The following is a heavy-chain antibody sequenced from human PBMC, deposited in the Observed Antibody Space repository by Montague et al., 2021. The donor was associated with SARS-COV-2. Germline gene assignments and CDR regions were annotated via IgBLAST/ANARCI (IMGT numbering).Heavy chain of an antibody. Sequence: SETLSLTCTVAGDSISSIVYYWGWMRQPPGKRLEWIGTIYHTGITHYNPSLKSRVTLSVDTSKNQLSLNVTSVTAADTAVYFCVRVAWFGELSLADYWGQGTLVAVSS. D-gene: IGHD3-10*01. CDR3: VRVAWFGELSLADY. CDR1: GDSISSIVYY. J-gene: IGHJ4*02. CDR2: IYHTGIT. V-gene: IGHV4-39*07.